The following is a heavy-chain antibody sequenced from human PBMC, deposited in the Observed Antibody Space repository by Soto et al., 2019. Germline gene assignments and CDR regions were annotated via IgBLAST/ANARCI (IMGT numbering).Heavy chain of an antibody. CDR3: ATRGADMGSSGSCYPTDCWYFDL. V-gene: IGHV1-69*13. J-gene: IGHJ2*01. D-gene: IGHD2-15*01. CDR1: GGTFSSYA. Sequence: SVKVSCKASGGTFSSYAICWVRQAPGQGLEWMGGIIPIFGTANYAQKFQGRVTSTADESTSTAYMELSSLRSEDTAVYYCATRGADMGSSGSCYPTDCWYFDLWGRGTLVTVSS. CDR2: IIPIFGTA.